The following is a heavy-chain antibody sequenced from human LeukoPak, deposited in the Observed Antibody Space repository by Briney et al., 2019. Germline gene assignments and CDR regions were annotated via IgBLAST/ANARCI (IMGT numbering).Heavy chain of an antibody. CDR1: GGSISSYY. CDR3: ARTTEAHSWRTRYYDYYMDV. CDR2: IYYSGIT. Sequence: SETLSLTCTVSGGSISSYYWSWIRQPPGKRLEWIGYIYYSGITNYNPSLKSRVTISVDTSKNQFSLNLSSVTAADTAVYYCARTTEAHSWRTRYYDYYMDVWGKGTTVTVSS. D-gene: IGHD6-13*01. J-gene: IGHJ6*03. V-gene: IGHV4-59*01.